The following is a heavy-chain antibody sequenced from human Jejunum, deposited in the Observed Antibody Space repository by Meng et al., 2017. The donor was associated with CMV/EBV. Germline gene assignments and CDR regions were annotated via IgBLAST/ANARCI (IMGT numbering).Heavy chain of an antibody. V-gene: IGHV4-34*01. J-gene: IGHJ5*02. Sequence: CAVYGGSFSNYYWSWIRQTPGKGLEWMGEVSHDGSTNYNPSLKSRVTISVDTSKNQFSLTLTSATAADTAVYYCVRDPFREWFDPWGQGTRVTVSS. CDR2: VSHDGST. CDR1: GGSFSNYY. CDR3: VRDPFREWFDP. D-gene: IGHD3-10*01.